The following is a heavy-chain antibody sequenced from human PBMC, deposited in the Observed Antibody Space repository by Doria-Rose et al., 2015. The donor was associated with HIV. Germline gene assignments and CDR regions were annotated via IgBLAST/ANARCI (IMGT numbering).Heavy chain of an antibody. Sequence: QVTLKESGPVLVKPTETLTLTCTVSGVSLSSPGMGVSWIRQPPGKALEWLANIFSDDERSYKTSQKSRLTISRGTSKRQVVLTMTDMDPVDTATYYCARIKSSRWYHKYYLDFWGQGTLVIVSA. J-gene: IGHJ4*02. CDR3: ARIKSSRWYHKYYLDF. V-gene: IGHV2-26*01. D-gene: IGHD6-13*01. CDR1: GVSLSSPGMG. CDR2: IFSDDER.